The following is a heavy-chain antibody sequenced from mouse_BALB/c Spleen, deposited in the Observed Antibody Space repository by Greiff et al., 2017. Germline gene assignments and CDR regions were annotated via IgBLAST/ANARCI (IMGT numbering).Heavy chain of an antibody. J-gene: IGHJ4*01. CDR2: INPDSSTI. CDR1: GFDISRYW. V-gene: IGHV4-1*02. CDR3: AGYGKDAMDY. D-gene: IGHD2-1*01. Sequence: EVKLVESGGGLVQPGGSLKLSCAASGFDISRYWMSWVRQAPGKGLEWIGEINPDSSTINYTPSLKDKFIISRDNAKNTLYLQMSKVRSEDTALYYCAGYGKDAMDYWGQGTSVTVSS.